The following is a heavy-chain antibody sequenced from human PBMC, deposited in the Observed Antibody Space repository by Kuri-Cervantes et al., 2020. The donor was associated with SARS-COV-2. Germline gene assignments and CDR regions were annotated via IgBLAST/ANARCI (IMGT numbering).Heavy chain of an antibody. V-gene: IGHV3-23*01. CDR2: ISGSGGST. CDR1: GFTFSSYA. J-gene: IGHJ4*02. D-gene: IGHD6-13*01. Sequence: GESLKISCAASGFTFSSYAMSWVRQAPGKGLEWVSAISGSGGSTYYADSGKGRFTISRDNSKNTLYLQMNSLRAEDTAVYYCAKAVRRIAAARYDFDYWGQGTLVTVSS. CDR3: AKAVRRIAAARYDFDY.